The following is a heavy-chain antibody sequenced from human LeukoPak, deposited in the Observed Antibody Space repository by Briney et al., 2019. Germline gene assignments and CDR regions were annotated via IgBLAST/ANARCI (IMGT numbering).Heavy chain of an antibody. J-gene: IGHJ4*02. D-gene: IGHD2-15*01. Sequence: PSETLSLTCTVSGGSISSYYWSWIRQPPGKGLEWIAYIYYSGSTNYNPSLKSRVTISVDTSKNQFSLKLTSVTAADTAVYYCARYCIGGSCSIDFDYWGQGTLVTVSS. CDR1: GGSISSYY. CDR3: ARYCIGGSCSIDFDY. CDR2: IYYSGST. V-gene: IGHV4-59*08.